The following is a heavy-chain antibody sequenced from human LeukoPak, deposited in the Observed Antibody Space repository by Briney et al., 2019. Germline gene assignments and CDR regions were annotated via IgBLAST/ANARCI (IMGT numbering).Heavy chain of an antibody. CDR2: VYSGAY. CDR3: ARLCPRTNYDFSSGYYAFDY. CDR1: GASITNYF. V-gene: IGHV4-4*09. Sequence: SETLSLTCTVSGASITNYFWGWIRQPPGKGLQWIGYVYSGAYYYNPSLVSRLTVSVDTAKNQFSLGLRSVTAADTAVYYCARLCPRTNYDFSSGYYAFDYWGQGTLVTVSS. D-gene: IGHD3-3*01. J-gene: IGHJ4*02.